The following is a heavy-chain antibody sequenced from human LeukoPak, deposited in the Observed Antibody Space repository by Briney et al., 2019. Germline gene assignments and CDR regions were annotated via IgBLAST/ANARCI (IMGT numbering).Heavy chain of an antibody. J-gene: IGHJ4*02. CDR3: AGYSSGWYRVLGY. D-gene: IGHD6-19*01. CDR2: IYHSGST. CDR1: SVSISSGGYS. Sequence: PSQTLSLTCAVSSVSISSGGYSWSWIRQPPGKGLEWIGYIYHSGSTYYNPSLKSRVTISVDKSKNQFSLKLSSVTAADTAVYYCAGYSSGWYRVLGYWGQGTLVTVSS. V-gene: IGHV4-30-2*01.